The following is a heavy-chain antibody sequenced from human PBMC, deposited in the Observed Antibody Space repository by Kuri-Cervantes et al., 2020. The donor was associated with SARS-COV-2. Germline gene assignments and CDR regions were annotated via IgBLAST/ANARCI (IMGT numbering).Heavy chain of an antibody. V-gene: IGHV4-39*01. D-gene: IGHD6-19*01. CDR2: IYYSGST. CDR3: ARPPGRGSSGWYNYDGMDV. CDR1: DGSISSSSYY. J-gene: IGHJ6*02. Sequence: SETLSLTCTAADGSISSSSYYWGWIRQPPGKGLEWIGSIYYSGSTYYNPSLKSRVTISVDTSKNQFSLKLSSVTAADTAVYYCARPPGRGSSGWYNYDGMDVWGQGTTVTVSS.